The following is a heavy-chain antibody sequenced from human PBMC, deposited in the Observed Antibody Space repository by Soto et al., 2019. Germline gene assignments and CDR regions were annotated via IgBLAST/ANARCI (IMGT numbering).Heavy chain of an antibody. V-gene: IGHV3-23*01. J-gene: IGHJ4*02. Sequence: GGSLRLSCAASGFTFNNYAMGWVRQAPGKGLEWVSAITGSGSDTYYLDSVKGRFTISRDDSKNTLFLQVNSLRAEDTAIYYCAKLGSSAWSPHYYFDYWGQGTLVTVSS. CDR2: ITGSGSDT. D-gene: IGHD3-10*01. CDR3: AKLGSSAWSPHYYFDY. CDR1: GFTFNNYA.